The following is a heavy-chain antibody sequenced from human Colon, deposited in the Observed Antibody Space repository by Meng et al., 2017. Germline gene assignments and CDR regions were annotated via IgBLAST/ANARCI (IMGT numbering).Heavy chain of an antibody. D-gene: IGHD2-21*02. CDR1: GFTFSSYA. Sequence: GGSLRLSCAASGFTFSSYAMSWVRQAPGKGLEWVSAISGSGGSTYYADSVKGRFTISRDNSKNTLYLQMNSLRAEDTAVYYCAKMHPPYCGGDCYPFDYWGQGTLVT. V-gene: IGHV3-23*01. CDR3: AKMHPPYCGGDCYPFDY. CDR2: ISGSGGST. J-gene: IGHJ4*02.